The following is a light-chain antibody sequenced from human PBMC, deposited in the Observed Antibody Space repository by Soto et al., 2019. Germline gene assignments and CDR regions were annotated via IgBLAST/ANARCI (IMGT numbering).Light chain of an antibody. Sequence: VVLTQSPATLSLSPGDTPTLSCGAIQSVSSSLAWYQQKPGQAPRLLIYDASSRATGVPARFSGSGSGTDFTLTISSLEPEDFAVYYCQQRSNWPRLITFGQGTRLEIK. CDR2: DAS. V-gene: IGKV3-11*01. CDR3: QQRSNWPRLIT. J-gene: IGKJ5*01. CDR1: QSVSSS.